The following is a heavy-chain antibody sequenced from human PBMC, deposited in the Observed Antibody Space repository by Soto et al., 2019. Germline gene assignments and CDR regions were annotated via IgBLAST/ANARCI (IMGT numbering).Heavy chain of an antibody. Sequence: QVQLQESGPGLVKPSETLSLTCTVSGGSVSSGSYYWSWIRQPPGKGLEWIGYIYYSGSTNYNPSRKRLVTISVNTSKNQSSLKLSSVTAADTAVYYCASARKYYDSSGYPPYCYFDLWGRGTLVTVSS. J-gene: IGHJ2*01. V-gene: IGHV4-61*01. D-gene: IGHD3-22*01. CDR2: IYYSGST. CDR3: ASARKYYDSSGYPPYCYFDL. CDR1: GGSVSSGSYY.